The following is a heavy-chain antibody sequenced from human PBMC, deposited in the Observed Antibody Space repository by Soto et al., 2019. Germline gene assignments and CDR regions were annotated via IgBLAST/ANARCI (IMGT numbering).Heavy chain of an antibody. CDR3: ARVPSTYYDFWSGYYYYYGMDV. CDR2: ISAYNGNT. D-gene: IGHD3-3*01. Sequence: ASVKVSCKASGYTFTSYDINWVRQATGQGLEWMGWISAYNGNTNYAQKLQGRVTMTTDTSTSTAYMELRSLRSDDTAVYYCARVPSTYYDFWSGYYYYYGMDVWGQGTTVTVSS. J-gene: IGHJ6*02. V-gene: IGHV1-18*01. CDR1: GYTFTSYD.